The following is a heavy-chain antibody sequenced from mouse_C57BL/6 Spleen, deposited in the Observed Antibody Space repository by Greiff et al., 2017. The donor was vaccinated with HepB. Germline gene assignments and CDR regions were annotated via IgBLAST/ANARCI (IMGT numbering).Heavy chain of an antibody. CDR3: ARHPMVTTDGYAMDY. J-gene: IGHJ4*01. V-gene: IGHV5-6*01. D-gene: IGHD2-2*01. CDR1: GFTFSSYG. CDR2: ISSGGSYT. Sequence: EVKLMESGGDLVKPGGSLKLSCAASGFTFSSYGMSWVRQTPDKRLEWVATISSGGSYTYYPDSVKGRFTISRDNAKNTLYLQMSSLKSEDTAMYYWARHPMVTTDGYAMDYWGQGTSVTVSS.